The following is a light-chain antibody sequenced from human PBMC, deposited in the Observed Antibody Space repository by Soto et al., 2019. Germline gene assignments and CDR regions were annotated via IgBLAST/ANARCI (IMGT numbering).Light chain of an antibody. Sequence: DVVMTQSPLSLPVTLGQPASISCRSSQSLVDSDGNTYLNWFQQRPGQSPRRLFYKVSNRDSGVPDRFSGRGSGTDFTLKISRVEAEDVGGYYCMQGTYWPPYTFGPGTKLEIE. J-gene: IGKJ2*01. V-gene: IGKV2-30*01. CDR3: MQGTYWPPYT. CDR2: KVS. CDR1: QSLVDSDGNTY.